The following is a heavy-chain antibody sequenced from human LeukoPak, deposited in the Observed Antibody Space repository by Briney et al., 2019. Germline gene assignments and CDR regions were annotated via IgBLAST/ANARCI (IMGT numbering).Heavy chain of an antibody. D-gene: IGHD3-22*01. J-gene: IGHJ4*02. CDR2: ISGSDGST. CDR3: AKSVPYDSSGYLYYFDY. Sequence: AETLSLTCTVSGGSISSSSYYWGWVRQAPGKGLEWVSAISGSDGSTYYADSVKGRFTISRDNSKNPLYLQMNSLRAEDTVVYYCAKSVPYDSSGYLYYFDYWGQGTLVTVSS. V-gene: IGHV3-23*01. CDR1: GGSISSSSYY.